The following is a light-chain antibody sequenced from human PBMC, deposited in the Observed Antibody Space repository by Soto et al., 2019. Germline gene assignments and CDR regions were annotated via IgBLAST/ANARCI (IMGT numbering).Light chain of an antibody. Sequence: QSALTQPASVSGSPGQSITISCTGTSSDVGSYNLVSWYQQHPGKAPKLMIYEVSKRSSGVSNRFSGPKSGNTASLTISGLQAEDEADYYCCSYAGSSTYVVFGGGTKLTVL. V-gene: IGLV2-23*02. CDR2: EVS. CDR1: SSDVGSYNL. J-gene: IGLJ2*01. CDR3: CSYAGSSTYVV.